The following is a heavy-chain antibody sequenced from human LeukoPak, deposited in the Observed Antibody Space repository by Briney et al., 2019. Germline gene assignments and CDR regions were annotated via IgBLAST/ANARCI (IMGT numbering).Heavy chain of an antibody. J-gene: IGHJ4*02. CDR2: IYYSGST. Sequence: SQTLSLTCTVSGGSISSGGYYWSWIRQHPGKGLEWIGYIYYSGSTYYNPSLKSRVTISVDTSKNQFSLKLSSVTAADTAVYYCARGITMIEYFDYWGREPWSPSPQ. V-gene: IGHV4-31*03. D-gene: IGHD3-22*01. CDR1: GGSISSGGYY. CDR3: ARGITMIEYFDY.